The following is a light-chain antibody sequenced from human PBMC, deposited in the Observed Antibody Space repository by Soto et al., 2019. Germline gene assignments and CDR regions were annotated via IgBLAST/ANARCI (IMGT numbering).Light chain of an antibody. CDR1: QDINKY. CDR3: QQYDKFPLT. Sequence: DLEMTQSPSSLSASVGDRVTITCQASQDINKYLNWYQQKAGKAPKLLIYDASNLETGVPSRFSGSGSGTDFTFTISSLLPEDIATYYCQQYDKFPLTFGGGTKVEMK. CDR2: DAS. J-gene: IGKJ4*01. V-gene: IGKV1-33*01.